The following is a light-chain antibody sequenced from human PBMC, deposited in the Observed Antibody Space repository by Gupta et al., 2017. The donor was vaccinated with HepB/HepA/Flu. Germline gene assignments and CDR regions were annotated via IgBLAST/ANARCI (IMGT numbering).Light chain of an antibody. CDR1: QNIRRNY. CDR3: QQENISPVT. CDR2: GAS. Sequence: EIVLTQSPGTLSLSPGERVTLSCRASQNIRRNYLAWYQQKPGQTPRLLIYGASNRATGIPERFSGSGSGAEFTLTINRLEPEDSAVYYCQQENISPVTFGQGTKMEIK. J-gene: IGKJ2*01. V-gene: IGKV3-20*01.